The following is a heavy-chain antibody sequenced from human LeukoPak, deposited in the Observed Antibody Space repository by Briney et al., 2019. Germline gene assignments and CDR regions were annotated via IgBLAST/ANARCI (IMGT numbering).Heavy chain of an antibody. V-gene: IGHV3-53*01. D-gene: IGHD3-16*01. CDR3: AGAEYYGSSIDY. Sequence: GGSLTLSCSACGFLVNKLYMIWVGQAPGKGLEWVSIIYRSGDTYYGDSVKGRFTISRDSSKNTLHLQMNSLRVEDTAIYYCAGAEYYGSSIDYWGQGTLVTVSS. CDR1: GFLVNKLY. CDR2: IYRSGDT. J-gene: IGHJ4*02.